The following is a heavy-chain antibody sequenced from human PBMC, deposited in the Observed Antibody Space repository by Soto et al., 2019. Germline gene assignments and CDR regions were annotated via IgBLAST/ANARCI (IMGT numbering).Heavy chain of an antibody. CDR1: GFSVGSNY. V-gene: IGHV3-53*01. D-gene: IGHD1-26*01. CDR3: ARHRHPRGTVGATSPLDP. CDR2: HYSGGST. Sequence: GGSLRLSCAISGFSVGSNYLSWVRQAPGKGLEWVSVHYSGGSTYYADSVQGRFTISRDKSNNTLYLQMRRVRAEDTAVYFCARHRHPRGTVGATSPLDPWGQGTQVTVSS. J-gene: IGHJ5*02.